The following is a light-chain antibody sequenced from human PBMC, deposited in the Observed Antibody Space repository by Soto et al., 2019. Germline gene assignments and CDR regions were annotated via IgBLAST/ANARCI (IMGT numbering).Light chain of an antibody. V-gene: IGKV3-20*01. Sequence: LLTQSPATLSVSPGQRVTLSCRASQSISSYLAWYQQRPGQAPRLLIYDASSRATGIPDRFSGSGSGTDFTLTISRLEPEDFAVYYCQQYGNSPLTFGGGTKVDIK. J-gene: IGKJ4*01. CDR1: QSISSY. CDR2: DAS. CDR3: QQYGNSPLT.